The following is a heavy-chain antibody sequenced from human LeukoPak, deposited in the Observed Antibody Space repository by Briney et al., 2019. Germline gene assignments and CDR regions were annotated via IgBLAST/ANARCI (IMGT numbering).Heavy chain of an antibody. CDR2: ISSSGSTI. Sequence: GGSLRLSCAASGFTFSDYYMSWIRQAPGKGLEWVSYISSSGSTIYYADSVKGRFTISRDNAKNSLYLQMNSLRAEDTAVYYCATRTYYSDSSVYPFDYWGQGTLVTVSS. V-gene: IGHV3-11*01. D-gene: IGHD3-22*01. J-gene: IGHJ4*02. CDR3: ATRTYYSDSSVYPFDY. CDR1: GFTFSDYY.